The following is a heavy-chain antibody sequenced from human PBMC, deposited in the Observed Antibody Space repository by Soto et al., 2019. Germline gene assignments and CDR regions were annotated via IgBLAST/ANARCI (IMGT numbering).Heavy chain of an antibody. D-gene: IGHD4-17*01. CDR2: ISAYNGNT. CDR1: GYTFTSYG. CDR3: ARDVPTVTTGGPDY. V-gene: IGHV1-18*01. Sequence: QVQLVQSGVGVEKPGASVKVSCKASGYTFTSYGVSWVRQAPGQGLEWMGWISAYNGNTNYAQKFQGRVTMTTDTSTSTAYMELRSLRSDDTAVYYCARDVPTVTTGGPDYWGQGTLVTVSS. J-gene: IGHJ4*02.